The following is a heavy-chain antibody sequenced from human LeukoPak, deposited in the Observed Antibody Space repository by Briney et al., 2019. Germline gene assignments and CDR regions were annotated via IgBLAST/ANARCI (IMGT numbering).Heavy chain of an antibody. D-gene: IGHD6-19*01. J-gene: IGHJ4*02. CDR2: IIPTLGIA. CDR3: ARDGGWYMYYFDY. CDR1: GGTFSSYA. V-gene: IGHV1-69*04. Sequence: ASVKVSCKASGGTFSSYAISWVRQAPGQGLEWMGRIIPTLGIANYAQKFQGRVTITADKSTSTAYMELSSLRSEDTAVYYCARDGGWYMYYFDYWGQGTLVTVSS.